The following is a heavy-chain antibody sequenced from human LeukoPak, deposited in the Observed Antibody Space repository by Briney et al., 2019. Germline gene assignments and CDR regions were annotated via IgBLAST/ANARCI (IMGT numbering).Heavy chain of an antibody. CDR1: GYTFTGYQ. J-gene: IGHJ4*02. CDR2: INPNNGAT. D-gene: IGHD3-10*01. CDR3: ARDYYGSGSYSTDC. V-gene: IGHV1-2*02. Sequence: ASVKVSCKASGYTFTGYQIHWVRQAPGQGLEWMGWINPNNGATNYAQEFQGRVTMTRDTSIGTAYMELSRLKSDDMALYYCARDYYGSGSYSTDCWGQGTLVTVSS.